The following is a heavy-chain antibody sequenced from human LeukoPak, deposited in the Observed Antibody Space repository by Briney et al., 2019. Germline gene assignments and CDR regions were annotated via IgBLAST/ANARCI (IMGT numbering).Heavy chain of an antibody. Sequence: ASVKVSCKASGYTFTSYGISWVRQAPGQGLEWMGWISAYNGNTNYAQKLQGRVTMTTDTSTCTAYMELRSLRSDDTAVYYCARDSEEGGYDSYYFGYWGQGTLVTVSS. CDR1: GYTFTSYG. D-gene: IGHD5-12*01. CDR3: ARDSEEGGYDSYYFGY. CDR2: ISAYNGNT. J-gene: IGHJ4*02. V-gene: IGHV1-18*01.